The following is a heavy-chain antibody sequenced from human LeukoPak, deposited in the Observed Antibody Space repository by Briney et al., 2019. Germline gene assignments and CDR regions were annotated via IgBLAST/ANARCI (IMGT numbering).Heavy chain of an antibody. Sequence: GGSLRLSCAASGFTFSTFSMNWVRQAPGKGLEWVSYISSNSYNIYHADSVKGRFTISRDNAENSLYLQMNSLRVEDTAVYYCARNVRGVSTYLDYWGRGTLVTVSS. CDR3: ARNVRGVSTYLDY. J-gene: IGHJ4*02. V-gene: IGHV3-48*01. CDR2: ISSNSYNI. D-gene: IGHD5/OR15-5a*01. CDR1: GFTFSTFS.